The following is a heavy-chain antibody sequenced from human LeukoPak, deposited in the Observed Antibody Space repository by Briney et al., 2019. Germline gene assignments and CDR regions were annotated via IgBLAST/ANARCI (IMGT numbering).Heavy chain of an antibody. J-gene: IGHJ4*02. Sequence: GGSLRLSCVASGFTFSNYCMTWVRQAPGKGLEWVSVISGNGAGTYYADSVKGRFTISRDNYKNTVYLQITSLGAQDTAVYYCAKGSYYDVLAGFHNEGFHFDYWGQGTLVTVS. CDR2: ISGNGAGT. V-gene: IGHV3-23*01. D-gene: IGHD3-9*01. CDR3: AKGSYYDVLAGFHNEGFHFDY. CDR1: GFTFSNYC.